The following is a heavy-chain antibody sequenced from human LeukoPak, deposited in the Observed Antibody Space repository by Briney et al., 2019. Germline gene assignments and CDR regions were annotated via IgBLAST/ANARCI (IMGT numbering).Heavy chain of an antibody. V-gene: IGHV3-48*01. Sequence: HTGGSLRLSCAASGFTFSAYSMNWVRQPPEKGLEWVSYIGSSSSPIYYADSVKGRFTISRDNAKNSLYLQMDSLRAEDTAVYYCARDQAYSFDYWGQGTLVTVSS. D-gene: IGHD4-11*01. CDR2: IGSSSSPI. CDR1: GFTFSAYS. J-gene: IGHJ4*02. CDR3: ARDQAYSFDY.